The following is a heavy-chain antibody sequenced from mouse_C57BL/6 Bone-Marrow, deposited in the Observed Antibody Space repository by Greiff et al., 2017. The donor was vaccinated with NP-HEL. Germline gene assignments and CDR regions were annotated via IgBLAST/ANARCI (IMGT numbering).Heavy chain of an antibody. D-gene: IGHD4-1*02. CDR3: ARPNCDDAMDY. V-gene: IGHV1-64*01. CDR2: IHPNSGST. Sequence: QVQLQQPGAELVKPGASVKLSCKASGYTFTSYWMHWVKQRPGQGLEWIGMIHPNSGSTNYNEKFKSKATLTVEPSSSTAYMQLSSLTSEDSAVYYCARPNCDDAMDYWGQGTSVTVSS. J-gene: IGHJ4*01. CDR1: GYTFTSYW.